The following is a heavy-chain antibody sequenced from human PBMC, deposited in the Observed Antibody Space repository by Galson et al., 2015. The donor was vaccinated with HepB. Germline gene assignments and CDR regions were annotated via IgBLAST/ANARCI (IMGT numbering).Heavy chain of an antibody. CDR3: ARVYFGSGSSSAYWCFDL. D-gene: IGHD3-10*01. Sequence: SCAASGFTFSSYTMNWVRQAPGKGLESVSSISSTGTTMYYADSAKGRFTISRDNAQNSLYLQMNSLRDEDTAVYYCARVYFGSGSSSAYWCFDLWGRGALVTVSS. J-gene: IGHJ2*01. V-gene: IGHV3-48*02. CDR2: ISSTGTTM. CDR1: GFTFSSYT.